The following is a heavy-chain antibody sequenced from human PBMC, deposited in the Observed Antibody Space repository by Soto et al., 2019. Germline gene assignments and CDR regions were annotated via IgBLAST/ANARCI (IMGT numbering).Heavy chain of an antibody. CDR3: AKRVAYSSSSAYFDY. D-gene: IGHD6-6*01. CDR1: GFTFSSYG. V-gene: IGHV3-23*04. J-gene: IGHJ4*02. Sequence: EVQLVESGGGLVQPGGSLRLSCGASGFTFSSYGMSWVRQAPGKGLEWVSSINDSDDTFYGDSVKGRFTISRDNSRNTLYLQMNSLSAEDTAVYYCAKRVAYSSSSAYFDYWAQGTLVTVSS. CDR2: INDSDDT.